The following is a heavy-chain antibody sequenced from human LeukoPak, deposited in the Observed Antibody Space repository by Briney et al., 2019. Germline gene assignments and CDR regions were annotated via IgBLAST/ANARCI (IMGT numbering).Heavy chain of an antibody. Sequence: ASVKVSFKAAGYSFTDYDIHWVRHAPGEGLDLMGWINPSSGDTKYAQKFQDRVTMTRDTSISTAYMEVRRLRSDDTAVYYSVNVPYSSLSPWDYWGQGTLVTVSS. D-gene: IGHD3-22*01. CDR2: INPSSGDT. CDR1: GYSFTDYD. J-gene: IGHJ4*02. CDR3: VNVPYSSLSPWDY. V-gene: IGHV1-2*02.